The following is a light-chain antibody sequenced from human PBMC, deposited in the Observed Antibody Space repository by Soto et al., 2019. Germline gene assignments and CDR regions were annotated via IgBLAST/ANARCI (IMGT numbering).Light chain of an antibody. Sequence: EIVLTQSPATLSLSPGERATLSCRANQSVRGLLIWYRQKPGQAPSLLIYDVSIRAIGIPARFTGSGSGTDFTLTISSLEPEDSAVYYCQQRSQWPLTFGGGTKVEIK. CDR3: QQRSQWPLT. J-gene: IGKJ4*01. CDR2: DVS. V-gene: IGKV3-11*01. CDR1: QSVRGL.